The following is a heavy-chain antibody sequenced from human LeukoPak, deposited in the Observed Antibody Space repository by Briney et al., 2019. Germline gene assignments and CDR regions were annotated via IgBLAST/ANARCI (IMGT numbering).Heavy chain of an antibody. V-gene: IGHV3-30-3*01. J-gene: IGHJ3*02. Sequence: GGSLRLSCAASGFTFSSYAMHWVRQAPGKGLEWVAVISYDGSNKYYADSVKGRFTISRDNSKNTLYLQMNSLRAEDTAVYYCARRTPSDENGWELLRGDDAFDIWGQGTMVTVSS. D-gene: IGHD1-26*01. CDR1: GFTFSSYA. CDR3: ARRTPSDENGWELLRGDDAFDI. CDR2: ISYDGSNK.